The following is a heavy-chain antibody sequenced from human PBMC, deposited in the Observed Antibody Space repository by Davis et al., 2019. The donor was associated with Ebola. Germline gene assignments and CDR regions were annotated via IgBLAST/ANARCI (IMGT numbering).Heavy chain of an antibody. V-gene: IGHV3-15*01. CDR3: TTRVVWRTVRGIDY. J-gene: IGHJ4*02. CDR1: GFTLSTAW. D-gene: IGHD3-10*01. Sequence: PGGSLRLSCAVSGFTLSTAWMNWVRQAPGKGLEWVGHIKSKTEGGTTDYAAPVKGRFTISRDDSKNTLYLQMNSLKTEDTAVYYCTTRVVWRTVRGIDYWGQGTLVTVSS. CDR2: IKSKTEGGTT.